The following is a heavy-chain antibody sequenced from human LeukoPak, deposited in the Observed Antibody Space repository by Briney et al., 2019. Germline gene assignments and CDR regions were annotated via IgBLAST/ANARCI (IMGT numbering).Heavy chain of an antibody. V-gene: IGHV4-59*01. CDR3: ARGGGYDFWSGYGTYYFDY. CDR2: IYYSGST. CDR1: GGSISSYY. Sequence: SETLSLTCTVSGGSISSYYWSWIRQPPGKGLEWIGYIYYSGSTNYNPSLKSRVTISVDTSKNQFSLKLSSVTAADTAVYYCARGGGYDFWSGYGTYYFDYWGQGTLVAVSS. J-gene: IGHJ4*02. D-gene: IGHD3-3*01.